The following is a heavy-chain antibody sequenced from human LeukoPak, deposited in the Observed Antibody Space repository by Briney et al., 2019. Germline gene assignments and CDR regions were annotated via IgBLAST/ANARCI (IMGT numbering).Heavy chain of an antibody. CDR1: GGSISSYY. V-gene: IGHV4-59*08. CDR2: IYYSGST. CDR3: AGSSYGFAVDS. J-gene: IGHJ4*02. Sequence: SETLSLTCTVSGGSISSYYWSWIRQPPGKGLEWIGYIYYSGSTNYNPSLKSRVTISVDTSKNQFSLKLSSVTAADTAVYYCAGSSYGFAVDSWGQGTLVTVSS. D-gene: IGHD5-18*01.